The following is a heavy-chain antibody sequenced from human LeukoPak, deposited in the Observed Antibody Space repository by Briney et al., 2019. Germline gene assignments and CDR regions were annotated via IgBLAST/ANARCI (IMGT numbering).Heavy chain of an antibody. CDR1: GGCISSSSYY. CDR3: ATHIVVVPAAMFRSNQNGYFDL. D-gene: IGHD2-2*01. Sequence: SETLSLTCTVSGGCISSSSYYWGWIRQPPGKGLEWVGRIYYSGSTYYNPSLKSRVTISVDTSKNQFLLKLSSVTAADTAVYYCATHIVVVPAAMFRSNQNGYFDLWGRGTLVTVSS. J-gene: IGHJ2*01. V-gene: IGHV4-39*01. CDR2: IYYSGST.